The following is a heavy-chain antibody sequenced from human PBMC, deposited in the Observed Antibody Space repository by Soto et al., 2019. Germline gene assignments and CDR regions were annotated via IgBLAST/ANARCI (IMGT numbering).Heavy chain of an antibody. V-gene: IGHV3-33*01. CDR2: IWYDGSNK. CDR1: GFTFSSYG. Sequence: GGSLRLSCAASGFTFSSYGMHWVRQAPGKGLEWVAVIWYDGSNKYYADSVKGRFTISRDNSKNTLYLQMNSLRAEDTAVYYCARDQMIVVAYYFDYWGQGTLVTVSS. J-gene: IGHJ4*02. CDR3: ARDQMIVVAYYFDY. D-gene: IGHD3-22*01.